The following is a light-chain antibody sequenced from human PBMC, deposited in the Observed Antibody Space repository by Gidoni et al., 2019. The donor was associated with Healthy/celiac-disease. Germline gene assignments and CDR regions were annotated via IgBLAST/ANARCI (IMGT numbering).Light chain of an antibody. CDR3: QAWDSSTSVV. Sequence: SYELPQPSSVSVSPGQTASITCSGDKLGDKYAFWYQQKPGQSPVLVIYQDSKRPSGIPERFSGSNSGNTATLTISGTQAMDEADYYCQAWDSSTSVVFGGGTKLTVL. CDR2: QDS. CDR1: KLGDKY. J-gene: IGLJ2*01. V-gene: IGLV3-1*01.